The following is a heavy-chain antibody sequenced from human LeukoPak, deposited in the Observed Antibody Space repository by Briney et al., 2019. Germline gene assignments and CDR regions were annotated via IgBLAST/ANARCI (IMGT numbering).Heavy chain of an antibody. V-gene: IGHV4-38-2*02. Sequence: SETLSLTCTVSGYSISSGYYWGWIRPPPGKGLEWIGSIYHSGSTYYNPSLKSRVTISVDTSKNQFSLKLSSVTAADTAVYYCARDRGDYYDSSGYLDYWGQGTLVTVSS. CDR3: ARDRGDYYDSSGYLDY. J-gene: IGHJ4*02. CDR1: GYSISSGYY. D-gene: IGHD3-22*01. CDR2: IYHSGST.